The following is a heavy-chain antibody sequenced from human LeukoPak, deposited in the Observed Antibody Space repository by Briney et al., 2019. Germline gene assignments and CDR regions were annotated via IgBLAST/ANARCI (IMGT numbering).Heavy chain of an antibody. CDR3: ARGAHDLLWCGDPHMDV. V-gene: IGHV1-8*01. CDR1: GYTFTSYD. J-gene: IGHJ6*03. D-gene: IGHD3-10*01. Sequence: ASVKVSCKASGYTFTSYDLNWVRQATGQGVEWMGWIYPNSGNTDYAQKFQGRVTLTRNNYISTAYMELSSLRSEDTAVYYCARGAHDLLWCGDPHMDVWGKGTTVTVSS. CDR2: IYPNSGNT.